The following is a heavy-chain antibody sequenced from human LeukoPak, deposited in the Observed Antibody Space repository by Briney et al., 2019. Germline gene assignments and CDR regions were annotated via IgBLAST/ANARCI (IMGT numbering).Heavy chain of an antibody. CDR2: ISSSSSYI. CDR1: GFTFSSYS. Sequence: PGGSLRLSCAASGFTFSSYSMNWVRQAPGKGLEWVSSISSSSSYIYYADSVKGRFTISRDNAKNSLYLQMNSLRAEDTAVYYCARDRAAEGITIFGVVIGPLYYFDYWGQGTLVTVSS. D-gene: IGHD3-3*01. J-gene: IGHJ4*02. CDR3: ARDRAAEGITIFGVVIGPLYYFDY. V-gene: IGHV3-21*01.